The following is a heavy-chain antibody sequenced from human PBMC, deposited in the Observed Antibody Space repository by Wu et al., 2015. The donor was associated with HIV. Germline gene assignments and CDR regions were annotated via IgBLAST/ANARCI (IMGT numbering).Heavy chain of an antibody. Sequence: QVQLQESGPGLVKPPETLSLTCTVSGGSISSYYWSWIRQPPGKGLEWIGYIYYSGSTNYNPSLKSRVTISVDTSKNQFSLKLSSVTAADTAVYYCARHSGGWHSGAEYIQHVGPGHPGHRLL. D-gene: IGHD6-19*01. CDR1: GGSISSYY. CDR3: ARHSGGWHSGAEYIQH. J-gene: IGHJ1*01. CDR2: IYYSGST. V-gene: IGHV4-59*08.